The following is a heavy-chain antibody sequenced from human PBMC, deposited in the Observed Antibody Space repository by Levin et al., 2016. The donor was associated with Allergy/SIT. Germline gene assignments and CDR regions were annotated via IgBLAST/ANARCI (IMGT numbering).Heavy chain of an antibody. CDR1: GGSISSYY. V-gene: IGHV4-59*01. CDR3: ARGLDYYGMDV. Sequence: SETLSLSCTVSGGSISSYYWSWIRQPPGKGLEWIGYIYYSGSTNYNPSLKSRVTISVDTSKNQFSLKLSSVTAADTAVYYCARGLDYYGMDVWGQGTTVTVSS. CDR2: IYYSGST. J-gene: IGHJ6*02.